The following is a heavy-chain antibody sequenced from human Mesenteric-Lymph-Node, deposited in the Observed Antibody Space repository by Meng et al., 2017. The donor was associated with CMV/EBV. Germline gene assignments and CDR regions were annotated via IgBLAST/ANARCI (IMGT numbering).Heavy chain of an antibody. CDR1: GFTFSSYA. D-gene: IGHD2-21*01. V-gene: IGHV3-21*01. Sequence: GESLKISCAASGFTFSSYAMHWVRQAPGKGLEWVSSISSSGAFKYYADSVKGRFTISRGNAKNSVFLQMNSLRVEDTAVYYCASDLWTYCSGDCPLEYWGRGTLVTVSS. J-gene: IGHJ4*02. CDR2: ISSSGAFK. CDR3: ASDLWTYCSGDCPLEY.